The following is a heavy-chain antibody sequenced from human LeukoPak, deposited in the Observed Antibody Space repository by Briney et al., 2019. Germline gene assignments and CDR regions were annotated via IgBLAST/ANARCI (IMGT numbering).Heavy chain of an antibody. CDR3: TRVLASGLSDY. J-gene: IGHJ4*02. V-gene: IGHV4-59*01. CDR1: GGSISSYW. D-gene: IGHD3-10*01. CDR2: IYYSGGT. Sequence: PSETLSPTCTVSGGSISSYWCSWVRHPPGEGLGWVGYIYYSGGTTYNPSLTSRVIISVDMSKNQFSLKLSSVAAADTAVYYCTRVLASGLSDYWGQGTLVTVSS.